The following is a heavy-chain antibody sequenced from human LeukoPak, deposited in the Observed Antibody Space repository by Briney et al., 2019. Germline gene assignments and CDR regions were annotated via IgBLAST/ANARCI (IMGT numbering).Heavy chain of an antibody. CDR2: FYYSGST. CDR3: ARTIFGVVMP. CDR1: GGSISSSPYH. Sequence: SETLSPTCTVSGGSISSSPYHWGWIRQPPGKGLEWIGSFYYSGSTYSNPSLESRVTISVDTSKNQFSLRLSSVTAADTAVYYCARTIFGVVMPWGQGTLVTVSS. V-gene: IGHV4-39*01. D-gene: IGHD3-3*01. J-gene: IGHJ5*02.